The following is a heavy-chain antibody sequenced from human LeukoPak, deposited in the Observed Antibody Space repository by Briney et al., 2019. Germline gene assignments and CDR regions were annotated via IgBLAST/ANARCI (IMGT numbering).Heavy chain of an antibody. V-gene: IGHV4-4*02. CDR2: IYHSGST. D-gene: IGHD2-2*02. CDR3: ARVEYQLLYVWFDP. Sequence: PSETLSLTCAVSGGSISSSNWWSWVRQPPGKGLEWIGEIYHSGSTNYNPSLKSRVTISVDKSKNQFSLKLSSVTAADTAVYYCARVEYQLLYVWFDPWGQGTLVTVSS. J-gene: IGHJ5*02. CDR1: GGSISSSNW.